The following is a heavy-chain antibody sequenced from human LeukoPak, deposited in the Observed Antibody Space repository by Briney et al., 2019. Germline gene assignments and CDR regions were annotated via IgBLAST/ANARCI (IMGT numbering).Heavy chain of an antibody. Sequence: SETLSLTCAVYGGSFNGYYWSWIRQPPGKGLEWIGYIYYSGSTNYNPSLKSRVTISVDTSKNQFSLKLSSVTAADTAVYYCARRRYDDEYYFDYWGQGTLVTVSS. D-gene: IGHD1-1*01. J-gene: IGHJ4*02. V-gene: IGHV4-59*08. CDR2: IYYSGST. CDR1: GGSFNGYY. CDR3: ARRRYDDEYYFDY.